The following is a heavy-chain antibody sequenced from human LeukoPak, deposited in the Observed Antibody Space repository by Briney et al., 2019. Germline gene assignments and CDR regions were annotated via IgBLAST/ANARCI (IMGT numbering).Heavy chain of an antibody. D-gene: IGHD4-11*01. CDR3: AKDFPMTTYYYYYGMDV. CDR2: ISGSGGST. V-gene: IGHV3-23*01. CDR1: GFTFSSYA. Sequence: GGSLRLSCAASGFTFSSYAMGWVRQAPGKGLEWVSAISGSGGSTYYADSVKGRFTISRDNSKNTLYLQMNSLRAEDTAVYYCAKDFPMTTYYYYYGMDVWGQGTTVTVSS. J-gene: IGHJ6*02.